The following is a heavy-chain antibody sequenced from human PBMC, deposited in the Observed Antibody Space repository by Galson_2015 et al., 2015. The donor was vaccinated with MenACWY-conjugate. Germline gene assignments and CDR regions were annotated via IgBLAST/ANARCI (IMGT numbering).Heavy chain of an antibody. CDR2: IKQDGSEK. J-gene: IGHJ4*02. CDR3: GRARYYDSSGYLPVDY. CDR1: GFTFSSYW. Sequence: SLRLSCAASGFTFSSYWMSWVRQAPGKGLEWVANIKQDGSEKYYVDSMKGRFTISRDNAKNSLYLQMNSLRAEDTAVYYCGRARYYDSSGYLPVDYWGQGTLVTVSS. V-gene: IGHV3-7*03. D-gene: IGHD3-22*01.